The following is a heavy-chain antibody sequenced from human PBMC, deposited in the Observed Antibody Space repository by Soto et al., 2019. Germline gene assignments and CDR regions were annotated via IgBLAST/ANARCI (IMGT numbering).Heavy chain of an antibody. Sequence: EVQLLESGGGLVQPGGSLRLSCAASGLTFSSYGMSWVRQAPGKGLEWVSSISGSGGSTYYADSVKGRFTISRDNSKNTLYLQMSSLRAEDTAVYYCANRNDYGSGSYFPFDHWGQGTLVTVSS. D-gene: IGHD3-10*01. V-gene: IGHV3-23*01. CDR2: ISGSGGST. CDR1: GLTFSSYG. J-gene: IGHJ4*02. CDR3: ANRNDYGSGSYFPFDH.